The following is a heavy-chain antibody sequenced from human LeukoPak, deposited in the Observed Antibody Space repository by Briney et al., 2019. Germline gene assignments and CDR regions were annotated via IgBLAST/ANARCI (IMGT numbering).Heavy chain of an antibody. Sequence: AGSPRLSCAASGYTFSSSAMQWVRQASGKGLEWVGRIRSKANSSANTYAASVKGRLTISTDDSKNTAYLQMNSLKTEDTAVYYCTRGAVAGLYYYYYMDVWGKGTRSPSP. D-gene: IGHD6-19*01. CDR1: GYTFSSSA. J-gene: IGHJ6*03. V-gene: IGHV3-73*01. CDR3: TRGAVAGLYYYYYMDV. CDR2: IRSKANSSAN.